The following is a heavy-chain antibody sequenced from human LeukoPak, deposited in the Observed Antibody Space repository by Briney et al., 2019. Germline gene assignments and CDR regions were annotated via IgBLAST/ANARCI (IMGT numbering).Heavy chain of an antibody. J-gene: IGHJ3*02. V-gene: IGHV4-39*07. CDR3: ARDRTVRGVIVDAFDI. Sequence: PSGTLSLTCAVSGGSISSSSYYWGWIRQPPGKGLEWIGSIYYSGSTYYNPSLKSRATISVDTSKNQFSLKLSSVTAADTAVYYCARDRTVRGVIVDAFDIWGQGTMVTASS. CDR1: GGSISSSSYY. CDR2: IYYSGST. D-gene: IGHD3-10*01.